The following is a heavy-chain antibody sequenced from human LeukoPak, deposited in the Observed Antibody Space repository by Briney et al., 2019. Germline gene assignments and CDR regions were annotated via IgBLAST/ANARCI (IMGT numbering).Heavy chain of an antibody. CDR3: ARGWGAFDY. Sequence: SETLSLTCAVYGGSFSGYYWSWIRQPPGKGLEWIGEINHSGSTDYNPSLKSRVTISVDTSKNQFSLKLSSVTAADTAVYYCARGWGAFDYWGQGTLVTVSS. CDR1: GGSFSGYY. D-gene: IGHD3-16*01. V-gene: IGHV4-34*01. CDR2: INHSGST. J-gene: IGHJ4*02.